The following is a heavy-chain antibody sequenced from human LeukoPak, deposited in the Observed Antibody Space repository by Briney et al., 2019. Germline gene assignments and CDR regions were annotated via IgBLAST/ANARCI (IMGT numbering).Heavy chain of an antibody. CDR1: GGSISNYY. CDR3: ARGGLLPMHY. CDR2: IYYSGTT. Sequence: PSETLSLTCTVSGGSISNYYWNWIRQPPGKGLEWIGYIYYSGTTNYNPSLKSRVTISVDTSRNQFSLKLSSVTAADTAVYYCARGGLLPMHYWGQGALVTVSS. J-gene: IGHJ4*02. V-gene: IGHV4-59*01. D-gene: IGHD2-15*01.